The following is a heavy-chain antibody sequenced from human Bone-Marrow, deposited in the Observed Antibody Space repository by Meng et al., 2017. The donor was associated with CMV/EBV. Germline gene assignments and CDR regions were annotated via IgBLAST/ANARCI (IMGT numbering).Heavy chain of an antibody. CDR1: GGTCSSYA. D-gene: IGHD3-16*01. V-gene: IGHV1-69*05. CDR3: APWGSNWFDP. J-gene: IGHJ5*02. CDR2: IIPIFGTA. Sequence: KVSCKASGGTCSSYAISWVRQAPGQGLEWMGGIIPIFGTANYAQKFQGRVTITTDESTSTAYMELSSLRSEDTAVYYCAPWGSNWFDPWGQGTLVTVSS.